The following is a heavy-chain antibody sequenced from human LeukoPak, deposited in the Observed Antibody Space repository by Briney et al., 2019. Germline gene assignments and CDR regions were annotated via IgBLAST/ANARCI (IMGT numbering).Heavy chain of an antibody. V-gene: IGHV4-34*01. D-gene: IGHD3-3*01. CDR1: NGSFSTYY. CDR3: ARVPTRRITIFGVVPYFDY. Sequence: PWETLSLTCTIYNGSFSTYYWTWIRQPPGKGLEWIAEINHSGSTNYNPSLKSRVTISVDTSKNQFSLKLSSVTAADTAVYYCARVPTRRITIFGVVPYFDYWGQGTLVTVSS. CDR2: INHSGST. J-gene: IGHJ4*02.